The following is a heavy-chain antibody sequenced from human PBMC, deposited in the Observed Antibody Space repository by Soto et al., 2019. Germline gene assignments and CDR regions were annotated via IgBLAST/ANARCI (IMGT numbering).Heavy chain of an antibody. CDR1: GFTFSSSA. D-gene: IGHD6-19*01. J-gene: IGHJ5*02. V-gene: IGHV3-23*01. CDR2: IRVGGGDT. CDR3: AKCSVGTVRTSGWCNWLEP. Sequence: EVRLLESGGGLAQPGGSRRLSCAASGFTFSSSAMNWVRQAPGKGLEWVSSIRVGGGDTFYADSVRGRFTVSRDISRNTLYLQMNSLRAEDTAIYYCAKCSVGTVRTSGWCNWLEPWGQGTLVTVSS.